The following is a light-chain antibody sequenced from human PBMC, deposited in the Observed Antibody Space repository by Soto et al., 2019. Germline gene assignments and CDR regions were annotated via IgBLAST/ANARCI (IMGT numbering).Light chain of an antibody. Sequence: EIVLTQSTGTLSLSPGERATLSCRASQSVSSSYLAWYQQKPGQAPRLLIYGASSRATGIPDRFSGSGSGTDFTLTISRLEPEDFAVYYCQQYGSSLGGGTKVEIK. CDR3: QQYGSS. CDR1: QSVSSSY. J-gene: IGKJ4*01. V-gene: IGKV3-20*01. CDR2: GAS.